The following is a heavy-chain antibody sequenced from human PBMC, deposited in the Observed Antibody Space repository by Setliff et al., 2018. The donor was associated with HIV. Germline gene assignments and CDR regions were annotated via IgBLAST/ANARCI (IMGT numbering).Heavy chain of an antibody. J-gene: IGHJ6*03. D-gene: IGHD3-3*01. V-gene: IGHV1-3*01. CDR3: AREGGREYDFWSGYYRPYYYYMDV. CDR1: GYTFTSYA. CDR2: INPDNGDT. Sequence: GASVKVSCKASGYTFTSYAMHWVRQAPGQRLEWMGWINPDNGDTKYSQKFQGRVTITRDTSASTAYMELSSLRSEDTAVYYCAREGGREYDFWSGYYRPYYYYMDVWGPGTTVTV.